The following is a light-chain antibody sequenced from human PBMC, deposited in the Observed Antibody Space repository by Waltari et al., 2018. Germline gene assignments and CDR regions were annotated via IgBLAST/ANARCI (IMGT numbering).Light chain of an antibody. CDR1: QSVGYN. CDR3: QQYNNWQIT. Sequence: EVVMTQSPATLSVSPGERVTLSCRASQSVGYNLAWFQQQPGQAPMLLIYGASTRATDIPDRFSGSGSGTAFTLTISSLQSEDFANYYCQQYNNWQITFGQGTRL. J-gene: IGKJ5*01. CDR2: GAS. V-gene: IGKV3-15*01.